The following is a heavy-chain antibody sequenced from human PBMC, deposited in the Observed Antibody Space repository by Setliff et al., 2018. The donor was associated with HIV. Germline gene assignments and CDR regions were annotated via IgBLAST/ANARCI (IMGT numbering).Heavy chain of an antibody. Sequence: TLTLTCTFSGFSLSTNGVGVGWIRQPPGKALEWLALIYWDADKRYSPSLKNRLTITKDTSKNQVVLTMTNVDSVDTATYYCAEGRFGANDAFDIWGQGTMVTVSS. J-gene: IGHJ3*02. CDR1: GFSLSTNGVG. CDR2: IYWDADK. D-gene: IGHD3-10*01. CDR3: AEGRFGANDAFDI. V-gene: IGHV2-5*02.